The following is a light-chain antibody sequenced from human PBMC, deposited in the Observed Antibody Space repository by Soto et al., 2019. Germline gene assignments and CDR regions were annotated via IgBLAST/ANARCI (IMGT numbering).Light chain of an antibody. Sequence: DIQITKSPASVSSAVGDRVAITCLSSQGISRWLAWYQQKPVKAPKLLIYVASRVEGGVPSRFRGRGSGTDLTLTISSLQPEHFATYYCKQANSFPWTLGQGTKVDIK. CDR2: VAS. V-gene: IGKV1-12*01. J-gene: IGKJ1*01. CDR1: QGISRW. CDR3: KQANSFPWT.